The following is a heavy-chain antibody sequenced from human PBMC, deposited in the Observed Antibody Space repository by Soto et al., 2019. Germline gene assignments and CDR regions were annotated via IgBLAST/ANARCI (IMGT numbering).Heavy chain of an antibody. CDR2: IYWDDDK. Sequence: QITLEESGPTLVKPTQTLTLTCSFSGFSVSTSGVAVGWIRQPPGKALEWLALIYWDDDKRYSPSLKSRLTITKETSKNQVVLTMTNMDPVDTATYYCAHSQYYYDSSGYSNNMDVWGQGTTVTVSS. CDR3: AHSQYYYDSSGYSNNMDV. D-gene: IGHD3-22*01. V-gene: IGHV2-5*02. CDR1: GFSVSTSGVA. J-gene: IGHJ6*02.